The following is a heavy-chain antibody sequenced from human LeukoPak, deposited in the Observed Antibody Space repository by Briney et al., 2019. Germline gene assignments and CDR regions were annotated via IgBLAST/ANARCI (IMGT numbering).Heavy chain of an antibody. CDR3: ALGVVHRNWFDP. CDR1: GYTFTSYD. J-gene: IGHJ5*02. D-gene: IGHD3-3*01. Sequence: ASVKVSCKASGYTFTSYDINWVRQATGQGLEWMGWMNPNSDNTGYAQKFQGRVTMTRNTSISTAYMELSSLRSEDTAVYYCALGVVHRNWFDPWGQGTLVTVSS. V-gene: IGHV1-8*01. CDR2: MNPNSDNT.